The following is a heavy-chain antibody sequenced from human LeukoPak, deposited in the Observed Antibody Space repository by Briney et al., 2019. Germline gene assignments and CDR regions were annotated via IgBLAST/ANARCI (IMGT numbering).Heavy chain of an antibody. Sequence: PSQTLSLTCTVSGGSISSGGYYRSWIRQPPGKGLEWIGYIYHSGSTYYNPSLKSRVTISVDRSKNQFSLKLSSVTAADTAVYYCARWIVGATTFDYWGQGTLVTVSS. V-gene: IGHV4-30-2*01. CDR2: IYHSGST. CDR1: GGSISSGGYY. D-gene: IGHD1-26*01. CDR3: ARWIVGATTFDY. J-gene: IGHJ4*02.